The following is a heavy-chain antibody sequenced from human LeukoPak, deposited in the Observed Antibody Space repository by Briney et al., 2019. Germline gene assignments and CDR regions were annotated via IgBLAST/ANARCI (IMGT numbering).Heavy chain of an antibody. CDR3: TGGYYNSVRGY. V-gene: IGHV3-15*01. J-gene: IGHJ4*02. CDR2: IKSKTDGGTT. D-gene: IGHD3-10*01. Sequence: GGSLRLTCAASGFTFNYAWMSWVRQAPGKGLEWVGRIKSKTDGGTTDYAVPVKGRFTISRDDSKTTLHLEMSSLKTEDTAVYYCTGGYYNSVRGYWGQGTLVTVSS. CDR1: GFTFNYAW.